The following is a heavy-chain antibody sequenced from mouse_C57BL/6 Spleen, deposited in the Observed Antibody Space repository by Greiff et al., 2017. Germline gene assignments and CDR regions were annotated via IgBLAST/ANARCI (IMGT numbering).Heavy chain of an antibody. V-gene: IGHV1-26*01. CDR2: INPKNGGT. Sequence: EVQLQQSGPELVKPGASVKISCKASGYTFTDYYMNWVKQSHGKSLEWIGDINPKNGGTSYNQKFKGKATLTVDKSSSQAYMELRSLTSEVSSDYYCATGTRYFDVWGTGTTVTVSS. CDR1: GYTFTDYY. D-gene: IGHD4-1*01. CDR3: ATGTRYFDV. J-gene: IGHJ1*03.